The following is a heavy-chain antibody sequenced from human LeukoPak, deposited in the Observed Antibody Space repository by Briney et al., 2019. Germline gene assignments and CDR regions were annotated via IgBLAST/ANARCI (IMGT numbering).Heavy chain of an antibody. Sequence: PGGSLRLSCAAAGLTFSTNSMNWVRQAPGKGLEWVSYISFSSSTIYYADSVKGRFTISRDNSKNTLYLQMNSLRAEDTAVYYCAKDSSGWWDYWGQGTLVTVSS. CDR3: AKDSSGWWDY. CDR1: GLTFSTNS. D-gene: IGHD6-19*01. CDR2: ISFSSSTI. J-gene: IGHJ4*02. V-gene: IGHV3-48*01.